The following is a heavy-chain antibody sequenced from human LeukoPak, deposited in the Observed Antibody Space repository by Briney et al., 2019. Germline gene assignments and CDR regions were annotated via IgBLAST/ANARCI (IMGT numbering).Heavy chain of an antibody. V-gene: IGHV3-30*18. Sequence: GRSLRLSCTASGFTFSNFGMHWVRQAPGKGLDWLAVISYDDSHKYYADSVKGRFTISRDNSKNMLFLQMTSLRAEDTAFYYCAKDLGEVVVGGVFESWGQGTLLTVSS. J-gene: IGHJ4*02. CDR3: AKDLGEVVVGGVFES. CDR1: GFTFSNFG. CDR2: ISYDDSHK. D-gene: IGHD2-15*01.